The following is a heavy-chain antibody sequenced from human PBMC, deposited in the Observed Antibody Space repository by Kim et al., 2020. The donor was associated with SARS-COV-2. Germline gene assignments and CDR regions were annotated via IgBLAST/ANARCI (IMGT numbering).Heavy chain of an antibody. Sequence: SETLSLTCTVSGGSISSGSYYWSWIRQPAGKGLEWIGRIYTSGSTNYNPSLKSRVTISVDTSKNQFSLKLSSVTAADTAVYYCARNPFYGSGSYRKMEELYLVNWFDPWGQGTLVTVSS. CDR3: ARNPFYGSGSYRKMEELYLVNWFDP. D-gene: IGHD3-10*01. CDR2: IYTSGST. CDR1: GGSISSGSYY. J-gene: IGHJ5*02. V-gene: IGHV4-61*02.